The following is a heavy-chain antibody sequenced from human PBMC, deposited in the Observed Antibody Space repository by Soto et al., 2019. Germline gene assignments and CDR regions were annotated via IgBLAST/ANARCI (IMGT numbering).Heavy chain of an antibody. V-gene: IGHV4-59*08. J-gene: IGHJ4*02. CDR3: AGGGYCSGGSCYNPFDY. CDR1: GGSISSYY. CDR2: IYYSGST. D-gene: IGHD2-15*01. Sequence: SETLSLTCTVSGGSISSYYWSWIRQPPGKGLEWIGYIYYSGSTNYNPSLKSRVTISVDTSKNQFSLKLSSVTAADTAVYYCAGGGYCSGGSCYNPFDYWGQGTLVPVSS.